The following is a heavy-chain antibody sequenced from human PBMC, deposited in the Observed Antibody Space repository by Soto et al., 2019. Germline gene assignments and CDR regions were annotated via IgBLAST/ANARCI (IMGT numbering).Heavy chain of an antibody. Sequence: GESLKISSQGSGDSFTSYWIGWVGQMHWKVLEWMGIIYPGDSDTRYSPSFQGQVTISADKSISTAYLQWSSLKASDTAMYYCARLHDYSNYIFGYWGQGTLVTVSS. V-gene: IGHV5-51*01. D-gene: IGHD4-4*01. J-gene: IGHJ4*02. CDR1: GDSFTSYW. CDR2: IYPGDSDT. CDR3: ARLHDYSNYIFGY.